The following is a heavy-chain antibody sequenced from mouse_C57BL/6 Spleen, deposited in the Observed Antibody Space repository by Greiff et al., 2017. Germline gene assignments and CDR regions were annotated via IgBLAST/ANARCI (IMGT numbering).Heavy chain of an antibody. D-gene: IGHD2-5*01. V-gene: IGHV1-80*01. CDR3: ARQSYSNIYFDY. J-gene: IGHJ2*01. CDR1: GYAFSSYW. Sequence: VQLQQSGAELVKPGASVKISCKASGYAFSSYWMNWVKQRPGKGLEWIGQIYPGDGDTNYNGKFKGKATLTADKSSSTAYMQLSSLTSEDSAVYFCARQSYSNIYFDYRGQGTTLTVSS. CDR2: IYPGDGDT.